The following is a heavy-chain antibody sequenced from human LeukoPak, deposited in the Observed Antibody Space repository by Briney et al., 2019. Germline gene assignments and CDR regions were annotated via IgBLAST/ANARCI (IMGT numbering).Heavy chain of an antibody. CDR2: ISGGGGAT. J-gene: IGHJ4*02. D-gene: IGHD2-21*01. Sequence: GGSLRLSCAASGFTFSSYAMSWVRQAPGKGLEWVSAISGGGGATYYADSVEGRFTISRDNSKNTVYLQMNSLRAEDTAVYYCAKNGRAYDWGQGTLVTVSS. V-gene: IGHV3-23*01. CDR3: AKNGRAYD. CDR1: GFTFSSYA.